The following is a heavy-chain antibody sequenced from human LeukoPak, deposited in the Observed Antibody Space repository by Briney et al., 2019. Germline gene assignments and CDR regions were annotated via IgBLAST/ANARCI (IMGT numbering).Heavy chain of an antibody. J-gene: IGHJ4*02. V-gene: IGHV3-21*01. CDR3: ARDVSRDVSCYTD. CDR1: GFTFSSYS. D-gene: IGHD2-2*02. CDR2: ISSSGSYI. Sequence: GGSLRLSCAASGFTFSSYSMNWVRQAPGKGLEWVSSISSSGSYIYFADSMKGRFTISRDNAGNSVYLQMNSLRVDDTAVYFCARDVSRDVSCYTDWGQGTLVTVSS.